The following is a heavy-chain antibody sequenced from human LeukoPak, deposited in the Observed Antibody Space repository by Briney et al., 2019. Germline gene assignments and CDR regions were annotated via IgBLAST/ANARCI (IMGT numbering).Heavy chain of an antibody. CDR3: AKSGYNRFDY. D-gene: IGHD5-24*01. CDR2: FSGSGGDT. J-gene: IGHJ4*02. V-gene: IGHV3-23*01. Sequence: PGGSLRLSCAASGFTFDDYGMSWVRQAPGKGLEWVPAFSGSGGDTYYADSVKGRFTISRDNSKNTLYLQMNSLRAEDTAVYYCAKSGYNRFDYWGQGTLVTVSS. CDR1: GFTFDDYG.